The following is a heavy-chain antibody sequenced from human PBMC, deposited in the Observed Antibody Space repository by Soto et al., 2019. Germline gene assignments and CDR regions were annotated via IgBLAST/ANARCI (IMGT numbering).Heavy chain of an antibody. CDR2: INHSGST. D-gene: IGHD2-2*02. Sequence: SETLSLTWAVYGGSFSGYYWSWIRQPPGKGLEWIGEINHSGSTNYNPSLKSRVTISVDTSKNQFSLKLSSVTAADTAVYYCATAEDCSSTSCYTRYYYMDVWGKGTTVTVSS. CDR3: ATAEDCSSTSCYTRYYYMDV. CDR1: GGSFSGYY. J-gene: IGHJ6*03. V-gene: IGHV4-34*01.